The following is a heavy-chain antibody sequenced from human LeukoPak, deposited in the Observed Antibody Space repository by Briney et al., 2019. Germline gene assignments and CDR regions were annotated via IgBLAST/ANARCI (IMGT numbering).Heavy chain of an antibody. D-gene: IGHD5-18*01. CDR2: ISAYNGNT. CDR1: GYTFTGYY. Sequence: ASVKISCQASGYTFTGYYIHWVRQAPGQGLEWMGWISAYNGNTNYAQKLQGRVTMTTDTSTSTAYMELRSLRSDDTAVYYCARTDTAMDPGLDYWGQGTLVTVSS. CDR3: ARTDTAMDPGLDY. J-gene: IGHJ4*02. V-gene: IGHV1-18*04.